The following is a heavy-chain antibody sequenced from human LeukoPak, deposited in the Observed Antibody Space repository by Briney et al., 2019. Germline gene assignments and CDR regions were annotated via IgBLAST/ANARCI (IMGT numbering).Heavy chain of an antibody. Sequence: GGSLRLSCGASGFIFSSYAMSWVRQAPGKGLEWVSAITGSGGSTYYEDSVKGRFTISRDNSKNTLYLQMNSLRAEDTAVYYCARVDDLDAFAVWGQGTMVIVFS. CDR1: GFIFSSYA. V-gene: IGHV3-23*01. D-gene: IGHD2-2*03. CDR3: ARVDDLDAFAV. J-gene: IGHJ3*01. CDR2: ITGSGGST.